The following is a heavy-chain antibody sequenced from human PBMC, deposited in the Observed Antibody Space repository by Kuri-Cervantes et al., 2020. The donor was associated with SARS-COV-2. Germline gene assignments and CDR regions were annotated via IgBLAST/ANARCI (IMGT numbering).Heavy chain of an antibody. V-gene: IGHV1-46*01. Sequence: ASVKVSCKASGYTFTSYYMHWVRQAPGQGLEWMGITNPSGGSTSYAQKFQGRATMTRDTSTSTVYMELSSLRSEDTAVYYCARDGDYSNYGMYYFDYWGQGTLVTVSS. D-gene: IGHD4-11*01. J-gene: IGHJ4*02. CDR1: GYTFTSYY. CDR2: TNPSGGST. CDR3: ARDGDYSNYGMYYFDY.